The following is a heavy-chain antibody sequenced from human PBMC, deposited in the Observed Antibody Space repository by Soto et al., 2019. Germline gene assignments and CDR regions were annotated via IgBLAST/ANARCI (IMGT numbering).Heavy chain of an antibody. J-gene: IGHJ6*02. D-gene: IGHD6-6*01. CDR1: GGTFSSYA. CDR3: ARFLAARHTPPLPYGMDV. CDR2: IIPIFGTA. Sequence: QVQLVQSGAEVKKPGSSVKVSCKASGGTFSSYAISWVRQAPGQGLEWMGGIIPIFGTANYAQKFQGRVTITADESTSTAYMELSSLRSEDTAVYYCARFLAARHTPPLPYGMDVWGQGTTVTVSS. V-gene: IGHV1-69*01.